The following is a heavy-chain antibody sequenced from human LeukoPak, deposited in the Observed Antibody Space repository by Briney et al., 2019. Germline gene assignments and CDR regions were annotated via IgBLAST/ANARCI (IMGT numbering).Heavy chain of an antibody. CDR2: IRYDGSYK. CDR3: AKSRSGWYYFDY. J-gene: IGHJ4*02. D-gene: IGHD6-19*01. CDR1: NFMFSNYD. V-gene: IGHV3-30*02. Sequence: GGSLRLSCEASNFMFSNYDMNWARQAPGKGLEWVAFIRYDGSYKNSAESVQGRFTISRDNSKNTLYLQMNSLRAEDTAVYYCAKSRSGWYYFDYWGQGTLVTVSS.